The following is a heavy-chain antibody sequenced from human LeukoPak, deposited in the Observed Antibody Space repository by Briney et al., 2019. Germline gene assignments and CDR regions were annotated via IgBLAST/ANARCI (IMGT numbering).Heavy chain of an antibody. CDR1: GFTFSRSA. D-gene: IGHD6-13*01. J-gene: IGHJ4*02. CDR2: VSSSGNT. V-gene: IGHV3-23*01. Sequence: GGSLRLSCAASGFTFSRSAMTWVRQTPGKGLDWVSSVSSSGNTYYADSVKGRFTISRDNSKNMLYLQMNSLRAEDTAVYYCVKGRISEDGLDFWGQGTLVTVSS. CDR3: VKGRISEDGLDF.